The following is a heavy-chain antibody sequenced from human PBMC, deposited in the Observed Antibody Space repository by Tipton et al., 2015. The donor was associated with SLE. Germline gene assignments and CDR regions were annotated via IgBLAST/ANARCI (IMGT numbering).Heavy chain of an antibody. V-gene: IGHV4-59*01. J-gene: IGHJ4*02. CDR1: GGSISSYY. Sequence: GSLRLSCTVSGGSISSYYWSWIRQPPGKGLEWIGYIYYSGSTNYNPSLKSRVTISVDTSKNQFSLKLSSVTAADTAVYYCAGRGDLVVVTSYFDYWGQGTLVTVSS. CDR2: IYYSGST. CDR3: AGRGDLVVVTSYFDY. D-gene: IGHD2-21*02.